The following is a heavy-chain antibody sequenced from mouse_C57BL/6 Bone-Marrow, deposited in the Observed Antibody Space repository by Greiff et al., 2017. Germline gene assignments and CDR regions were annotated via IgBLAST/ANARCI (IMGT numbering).Heavy chain of an antibody. D-gene: IGHD2-3*01. CDR1: GYTFTSYW. CDR3: ARDGYYLYYAMDY. Sequence: VQLQQPGAELVKPGASVKLSCKASGYTFTSYWMQWVKQRPGQGLEGIGEIDPSDSYTNYNQKFKGKATLTVDTSSSTAYMQLSILTSEDSAVYYCARDGYYLYYAMDYWGQGTSVTVSS. J-gene: IGHJ4*01. V-gene: IGHV1-50*01. CDR2: IDPSDSYT.